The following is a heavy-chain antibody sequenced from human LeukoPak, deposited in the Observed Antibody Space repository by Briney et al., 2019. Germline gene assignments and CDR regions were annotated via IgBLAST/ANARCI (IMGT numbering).Heavy chain of an antibody. J-gene: IGHJ5*02. CDR1: GGSISTNY. D-gene: IGHD2-2*01. Sequence: SSETLSLTCTVSGGSISTNYWSWIRQPAGKGLEWIGRIYNSGNTNYSPSLESRVTMSADTSKNQFSLKLSSVTAADTAVYYCARGGQLNHNNWFDPWGQGTLVTVSS. CDR2: IYNSGNT. CDR3: ARGGQLNHNNWFDP. V-gene: IGHV4-4*07.